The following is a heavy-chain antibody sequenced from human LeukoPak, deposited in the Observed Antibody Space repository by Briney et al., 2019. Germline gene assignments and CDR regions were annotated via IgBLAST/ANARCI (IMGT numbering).Heavy chain of an antibody. J-gene: IGHJ4*02. D-gene: IGHD1-26*01. CDR3: ARFLSGSYYGFDY. CDR1: GGSISGYY. Sequence: SETLSLTCTVSGGSISGYYWSWIRQPPGKGLEWIGYIYYSGSTNYNPSLKSRVTISVDTSKNQFSLKLSSVTAADTAVYYCARFLSGSYYGFDYWGQGTLVTVSS. CDR2: IYYSGST. V-gene: IGHV4-59*01.